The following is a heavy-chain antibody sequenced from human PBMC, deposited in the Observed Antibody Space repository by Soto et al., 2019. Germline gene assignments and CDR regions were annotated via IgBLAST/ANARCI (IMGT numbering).Heavy chain of an antibody. CDR3: TTEWLAPPAFDP. J-gene: IGHJ5*02. Sequence: SWIRQHPGKGLEWVGRIKSKTDGGTTDYAAPVKGRFTISRDDSKNTLYLQMNTLKTEDTAVYYCTTEWLAPPAFDPWGQGTLVTVS. D-gene: IGHD6-19*01. CDR2: IKSKTDGGTT. V-gene: IGHV3-15*01.